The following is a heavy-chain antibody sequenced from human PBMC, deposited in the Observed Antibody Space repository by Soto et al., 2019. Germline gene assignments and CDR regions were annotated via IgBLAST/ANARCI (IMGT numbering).Heavy chain of an antibody. CDR3: ARVAADIASWLEP. D-gene: IGHD5-12*01. CDR2: IYYSGVT. CDR1: CDSISTYN. J-gene: IGHJ5*02. Sequence: QGQLQESGPGLVKPSETLSLTCTVSCDSISTYNWGWIRQPPGKGLEWIGCIYYSGVTNYNPSLKSRVTISVDTPKNQLSLKLNSVTAADTAVYYCARVAADIASWLEPWGQGTLVTVSS. V-gene: IGHV4-59*01.